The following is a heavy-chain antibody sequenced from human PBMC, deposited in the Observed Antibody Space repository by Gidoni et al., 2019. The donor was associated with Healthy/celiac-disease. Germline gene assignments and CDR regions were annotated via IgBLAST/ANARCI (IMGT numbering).Heavy chain of an antibody. CDR1: GFTFSSYS. Sequence: EVQLVESVGGLVKPGGSLRLSVAASGFTFSSYSMNWVRQAPGKGLEWVSSISSSSSYIYYADSVKGRFTIARDNAKNSLYLQMNSLRAEDTAVYYCARVGTCYYAFDYWGHGTLVTVSS. V-gene: IGHV3-21*01. CDR2: ISSSSSYI. D-gene: IGHD1-26*01. CDR3: ARVGTCYYAFDY. J-gene: IGHJ4*01.